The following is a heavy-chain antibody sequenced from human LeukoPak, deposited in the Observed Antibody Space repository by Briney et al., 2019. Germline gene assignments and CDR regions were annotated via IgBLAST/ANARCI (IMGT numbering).Heavy chain of an antibody. CDR2: ISHSGST. D-gene: IGHD5-12*01. J-gene: IGHJ4*02. CDR3: ARGGDSGYDYLDY. V-gene: IGHV4-34*01. CDR1: GESFSGYY. Sequence: PSETLSLTCAVYGESFSGYYWSWIRQPPGKGLEWIGEISHSGSTNYSPSLKSRVTISVDTSKNQFSLKLNSVTAADTAVYYCARGGDSGYDYLDYWGQGTLATVSS.